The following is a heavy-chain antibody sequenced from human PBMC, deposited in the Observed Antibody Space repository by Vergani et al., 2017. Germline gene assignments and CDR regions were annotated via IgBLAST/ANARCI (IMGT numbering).Heavy chain of an antibody. J-gene: IGHJ4*02. CDR3: ARSLSERWSGSAGGVHFDY. D-gene: IGHD6-25*01. Sequence: EVQLLESGGGLVQPGGSLRLSCAASGFTFSSYVMSWVRQAPGKGLEWVSAISGSGGNTYYADSVKGRFTISRDNSKNTLYRQMNSLRAEDTAGYYCARSLSERWSGSAGGVHFDYWGQGTLVTVSS. V-gene: IGHV3-23*01. CDR1: GFTFSSYV. CDR2: ISGSGGNT.